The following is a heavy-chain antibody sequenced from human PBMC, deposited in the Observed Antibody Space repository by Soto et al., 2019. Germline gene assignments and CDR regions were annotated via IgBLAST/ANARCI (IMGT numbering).Heavy chain of an antibody. J-gene: IGHJ6*02. D-gene: IGHD1-26*01. Sequence: PGGSLRLSCAASGFTFSSYSINWVRQAPGKGLEWVSSISGSSTHIYYADSVKGRFTISRDNAKNLLYLQMNSLRAEDTAVYYCARGRGFYQDGRYYFYGMDVWGQGTTVTVSS. V-gene: IGHV3-21*01. CDR1: GFTFSSYS. CDR3: ARGRGFYQDGRYYFYGMDV. CDR2: ISGSSTHI.